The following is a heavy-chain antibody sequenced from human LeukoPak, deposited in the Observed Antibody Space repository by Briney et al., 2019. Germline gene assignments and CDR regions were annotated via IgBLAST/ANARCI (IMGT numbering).Heavy chain of an antibody. CDR2: IIPIFGIA. V-gene: IGHV1-69*04. CDR1: GGTFSSYA. D-gene: IGHD2-21*02. CDR3: ARDYEYCGGDCSNRWDAFDI. J-gene: IGHJ3*02. Sequence: SVKVSCKASGGTFSSYAISWVRQAPGQGLEWMGRIIPIFGIANYAQKFQGRVTITADKSTSTAYMELSSLRSEDTAVYYCARDYEYCGGDCSNRWDAFDIWGQGTMVTVSP.